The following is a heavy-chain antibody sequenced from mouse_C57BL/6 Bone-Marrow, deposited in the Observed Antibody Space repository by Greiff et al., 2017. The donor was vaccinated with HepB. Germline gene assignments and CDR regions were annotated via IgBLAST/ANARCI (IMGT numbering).Heavy chain of an antibody. J-gene: IGHJ1*03. CDR1: GFTFSDYG. V-gene: IGHV5-17*01. D-gene: IGHD2-2*01. CDR3: AGRLRRPGCCARDYWG. CDR2: ISSGSSTI. Sequence: DVQLVEPGAGLVKPGGSLKLSCAASGFTFSDYGMHWVRQAPEKGLEWVAYISSGSSTIYYADTVKGRFTISRDNAKNTQFLQMTSLKYEDTAMYYCAGRLRRPGCCARDYWGRGTGTTVT.